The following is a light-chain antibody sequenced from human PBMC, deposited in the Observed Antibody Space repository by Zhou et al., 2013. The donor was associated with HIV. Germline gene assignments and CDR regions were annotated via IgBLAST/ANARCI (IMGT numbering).Light chain of an antibody. CDR1: QSVTSDY. Sequence: QSPATLSLSPGERATLSCRASQSVTSDYLAWYQQRHGQAPRLLIFGASHRASGIADRFSGSGSGTDFTLTISRLEPEDFAVYYCHQYATTPRTFGQGTKVEMK. V-gene: IGKV3-20*01. J-gene: IGKJ1*01. CDR3: HQYATTPRT. CDR2: GAS.